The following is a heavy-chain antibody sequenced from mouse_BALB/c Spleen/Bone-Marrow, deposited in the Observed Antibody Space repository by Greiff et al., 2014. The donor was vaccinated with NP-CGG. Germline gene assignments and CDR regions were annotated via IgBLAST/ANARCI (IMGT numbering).Heavy chain of an antibody. D-gene: IGHD2-3*01. CDR2: IYPGDGDT. Sequence: QVQLQQSGAELVRPGSSVKISCKASGYAFSGYWLNWVQQRPGQGLEWIGQIYPGDGDTHSNGKFKGNATLTADKSSSTAYMQLSSLTSEDSAVYFCGRGRGWYFDYGGQGTTRTVPS. CDR1: GYAFSGYW. J-gene: IGHJ2*01. V-gene: IGHV1-80*01. CDR3: GRGRGWYFDY.